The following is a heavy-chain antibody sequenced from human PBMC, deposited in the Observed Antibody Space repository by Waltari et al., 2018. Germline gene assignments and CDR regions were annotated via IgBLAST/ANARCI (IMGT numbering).Heavy chain of an antibody. V-gene: IGHV3-7*03. CDR3: ARGSASYVRIWDL. Sequence: EAPLMAAGAGLVQSGGSLRLSRPAPWSPLRPHGMSWVRRAPGKGLEWVANIKWDGTAAWYAESMSGRFIISRDNAKNSVFLQMSSPTADDTATYYCARGSASYVRIWDLWGQGTGVTVSS. J-gene: IGHJ5*02. CDR1: WSPLRPHG. CDR2: IKWDGTAA. D-gene: IGHD3-10*02.